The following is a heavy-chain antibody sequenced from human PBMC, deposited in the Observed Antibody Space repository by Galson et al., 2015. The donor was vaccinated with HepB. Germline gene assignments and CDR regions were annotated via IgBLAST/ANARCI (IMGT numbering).Heavy chain of an antibody. CDR1: GYTFTNYA. J-gene: IGHJ5*02. CDR2: INPNTGNP. CDR3: ARSPYSASGRRRNAWFDP. Sequence: SVKVSCKASGYTFTNYAMTWVRQAPGQGLEWMGWINPNTGNPTYAQGFTGRFVFSLDTSVSTAYLQISSLKAEDTAVYYCARSPYSASGRRRNAWFDPWGQGTLVTVSP. V-gene: IGHV7-4-1*02. D-gene: IGHD3-10*01.